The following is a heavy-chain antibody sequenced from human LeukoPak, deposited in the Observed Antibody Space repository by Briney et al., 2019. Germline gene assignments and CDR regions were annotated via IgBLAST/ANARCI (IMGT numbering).Heavy chain of an antibody. V-gene: IGHV3-21*01. Sequence: PGGSLRLSCAASGFTFSSYSMNWVRQAPGKGLEWVSSISSSSSYIYYADSVKGRFTISRDNAKNSLYPQMNSLRAEDTAVYYCARAVFGFDAFDIWGQGTMVTVSS. D-gene: IGHD3-10*01. J-gene: IGHJ3*02. CDR1: GFTFSSYS. CDR3: ARAVFGFDAFDI. CDR2: ISSSSSYI.